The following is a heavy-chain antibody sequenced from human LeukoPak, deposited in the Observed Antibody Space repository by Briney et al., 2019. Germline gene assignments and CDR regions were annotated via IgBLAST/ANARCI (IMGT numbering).Heavy chain of an antibody. V-gene: IGHV4-34*01. Sequence: PSAPLSLPCAVSGESFSGYYWNWIRQPPGKGLEWIGEITHSGSTNYSPSLKSRVTISVDMSKNHFSLKMNSLTAADTAVYYCARGPYFEYWGQGTLVTVSS. J-gene: IGHJ4*02. CDR3: ARGPYFEY. CDR2: ITHSGST. CDR1: GESFSGYY.